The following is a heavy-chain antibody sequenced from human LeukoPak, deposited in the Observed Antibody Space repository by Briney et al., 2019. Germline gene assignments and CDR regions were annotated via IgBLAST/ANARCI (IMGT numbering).Heavy chain of an antibody. Sequence: SVKVSCKASGGTFSSYAISWVRQAPGQGLEWMGGIIPIFGTANYAQKFQGRVTITADESTSTAYMELSSLRSENTAVYYCARDGTHCSGGSCFDYWGQGTLVTVSS. V-gene: IGHV1-69*01. D-gene: IGHD2-15*01. CDR1: GGTFSSYA. CDR2: IIPIFGTA. CDR3: ARDGTHCSGGSCFDY. J-gene: IGHJ4*02.